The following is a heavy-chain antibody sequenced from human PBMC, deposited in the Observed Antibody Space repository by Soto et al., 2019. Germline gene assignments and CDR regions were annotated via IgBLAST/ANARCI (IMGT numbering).Heavy chain of an antibody. D-gene: IGHD2-15*01. Sequence: GGSLRLSCAASGFTFSSYGMHWVRQAPGKGLEWVAVISYDGSNKYYADSVKGRFTISRDNSKSTLYLQMNSLRAEDTAVYYCANIGRNFYCSGGSCYSGNYWGQGTLVTVSS. CDR2: ISYDGSNK. J-gene: IGHJ4*02. CDR1: GFTFSSYG. V-gene: IGHV3-30*18. CDR3: ANIGRNFYCSGGSCYSGNY.